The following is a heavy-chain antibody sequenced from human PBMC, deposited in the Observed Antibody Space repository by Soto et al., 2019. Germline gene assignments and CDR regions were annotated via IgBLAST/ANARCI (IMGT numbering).Heavy chain of an antibody. V-gene: IGHV4-34*01. J-gene: IGHJ4*02. CDR2: INHSGST. CDR3: ARSSYYYDSSGYYYYFDY. Sequence: SQTLSLTCAVYGGSFSGYYWSWIRQPPGKGLEWIGEINHSGSTNYNPSLKSRVTISVDTSKNQFSLKLSSVTAADTAVYYCARSSYYYDSSGYYYYFDYWGQGTLVTVSS. CDR1: GGSFSGYY. D-gene: IGHD3-22*01.